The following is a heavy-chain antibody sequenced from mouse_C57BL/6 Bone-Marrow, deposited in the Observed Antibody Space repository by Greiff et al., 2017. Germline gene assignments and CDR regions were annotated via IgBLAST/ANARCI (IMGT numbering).Heavy chain of an antibody. Sequence: EVQLQQSGPGLAKPSQTLSLTCSVTGYSITSDYWNWIRKFPGSNLEYMGYISYSGSTYYHPSLKSRISITRDTSKNQYYLQLNSVSTEDTATYYCARGGWAEDYAMDYWGQGTSVTVSS. CDR3: ARGGWAEDYAMDY. CDR2: ISYSGST. V-gene: IGHV3-8*01. CDR1: GYSITSDY. D-gene: IGHD3-2*02. J-gene: IGHJ4*01.